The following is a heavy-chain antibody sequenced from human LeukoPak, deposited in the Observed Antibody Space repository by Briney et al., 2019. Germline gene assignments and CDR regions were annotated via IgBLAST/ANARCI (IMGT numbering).Heavy chain of an antibody. CDR3: ARGVISTDAFDV. CDR2: SYYSGST. CDR1: GGSISSYY. Sequence: SETLSLTCTVSGGSISSYYWSWIRQPPGKGLEWIGYSYYSGSTIYNPSLKSRVTMSLDTSKNQFSLKLRSVTAADTAVYYCARGVISTDAFDVWGQGTMVTVSS. D-gene: IGHD3-3*02. V-gene: IGHV4-59*01. J-gene: IGHJ3*01.